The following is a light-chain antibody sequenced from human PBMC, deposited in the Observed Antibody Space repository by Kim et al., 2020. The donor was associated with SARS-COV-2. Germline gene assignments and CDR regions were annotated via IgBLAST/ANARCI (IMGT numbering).Light chain of an antibody. J-gene: IGKJ1*01. CDR2: GAS. V-gene: IGKV3-20*01. CDR1: PSVRGTS. CDR3: QQYGGSPT. Sequence: FAPWEKAPLPCRARPSVRGTSLARYQRKPGQAPRLLIYGASSRATGLPDRFSGSGSRTDFTLTISRLESEDSAVYYCQQYGGSPTFGQGTKVDIK.